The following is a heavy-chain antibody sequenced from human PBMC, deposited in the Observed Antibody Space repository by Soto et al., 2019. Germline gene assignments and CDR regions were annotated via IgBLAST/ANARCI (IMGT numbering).Heavy chain of an antibody. CDR2: IYYSGST. CDR3: ASSVYPINWFDP. V-gene: IGHV4-59*01. D-gene: IGHD2-2*02. J-gene: IGHJ5*02. Sequence: SETLSLTCTVSGGSISDYYWSWIRPPPGKGLAWIGYIYYSGSTNYNPSLKGRLTASVDTSKNQFSLKLSSVTAADTAVYYCASSVYPINWFDPWGQGTLVTVSS. CDR1: GGSISDYY.